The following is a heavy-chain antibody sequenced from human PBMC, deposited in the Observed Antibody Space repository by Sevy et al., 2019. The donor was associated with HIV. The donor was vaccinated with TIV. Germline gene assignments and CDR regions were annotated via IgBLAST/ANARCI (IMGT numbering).Heavy chain of an antibody. D-gene: IGHD3-22*01. CDR2: FDPEDDEK. CDR1: GRTLTELS. V-gene: IGHV1-24*01. Sequence: ASVKVSCKVSGRTLTELSIHWVRQAPGKGLEWMATFDPEDDEKIYAQKFQGRVTMTKDTSTDTAYMELGRLRSEDTAVYYCATTKDYYDSSGYPFDYWGQGTLVTVSS. J-gene: IGHJ4*02. CDR3: ATTKDYYDSSGYPFDY.